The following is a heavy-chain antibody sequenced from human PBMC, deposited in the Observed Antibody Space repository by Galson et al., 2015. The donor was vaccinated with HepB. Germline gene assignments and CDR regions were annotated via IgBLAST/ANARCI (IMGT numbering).Heavy chain of an antibody. Sequence: SVKVSRKASGYTFNNYGLTWVRQAPGQGLEWLAWISAYNGNTNYVQNLQGRVTVTTDTSTSTAYMELRSLRSDDTAVYYCARWNQVGAIDFDYWGQGTLVTVSS. V-gene: IGHV1-18*01. D-gene: IGHD1-26*01. CDR3: ARWNQVGAIDFDY. CDR1: GYTFNNYG. CDR2: ISAYNGNT. J-gene: IGHJ4*02.